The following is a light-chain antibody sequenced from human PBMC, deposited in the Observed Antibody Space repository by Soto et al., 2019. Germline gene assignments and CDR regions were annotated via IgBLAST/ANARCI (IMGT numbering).Light chain of an antibody. CDR3: QRSYSTPS. J-gene: IGKJ3*01. CDR2: AAS. V-gene: IGKV1-39*01. Sequence: DIQMTQSPSSLSASVGDRVTITCRASQSISSYLNWYQQKPGKAPKLLIYAASSLQSGVPSRFSGSGSGTDFALTISSLQPEDFATYYCQRSYSTPSVGPGTKVDIK. CDR1: QSISSY.